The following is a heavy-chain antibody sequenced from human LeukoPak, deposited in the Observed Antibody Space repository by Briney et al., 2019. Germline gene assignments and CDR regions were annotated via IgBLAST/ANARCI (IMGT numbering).Heavy chain of an antibody. J-gene: IGHJ4*02. Sequence: GGSLRLSCVVSGFTFSSYAIHWVRQAPGKGLAWVAVISYDGSNKYYADSVTGRFTISRDNSKNTLYLQMNSLRAEDTAVYYCARARSGWSLGQFDYWGQGTLVTVSS. CDR3: ARARSGWSLGQFDY. CDR1: GFTFSSYA. V-gene: IGHV3-30*04. D-gene: IGHD6-19*01. CDR2: ISYDGSNK.